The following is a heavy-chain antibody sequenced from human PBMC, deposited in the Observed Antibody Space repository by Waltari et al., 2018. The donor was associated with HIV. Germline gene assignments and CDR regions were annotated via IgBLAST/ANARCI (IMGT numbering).Heavy chain of an antibody. CDR1: GFTFSGCT. D-gene: IGHD6-19*01. J-gene: IGHJ4*02. Sequence: EVQMVEAGGGLVQPGGSLKLSCAASGFTFSGCTMHWVRQGSGKGRGWVGRIRTKANSYATAYAASVKGRFIISRDDSKNTAYLQMNNLKTEDTAVYYCTRLVAAVAGTGYWGQGTLVTVSS. CDR2: IRTKANSYAT. CDR3: TRLVAAVAGTGY. V-gene: IGHV3-73*01.